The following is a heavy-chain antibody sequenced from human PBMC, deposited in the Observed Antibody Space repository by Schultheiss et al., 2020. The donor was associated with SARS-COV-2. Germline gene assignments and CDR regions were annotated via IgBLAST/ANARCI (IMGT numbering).Heavy chain of an antibody. V-gene: IGHV3-7*01. Sequence: GGSLRLSCAASGFTFSSYGMHWVRQAPGKGLEWVANIKQDGSEKYYVDSVKGRFTISRDNAKNSLYLQMNSLRAEDTAVYYCAKDHGYGGNDYWGQGTLVTVSS. CDR1: GFTFSSYG. CDR3: AKDHGYGGNDY. CDR2: IKQDGSEK. D-gene: IGHD4-23*01. J-gene: IGHJ4*02.